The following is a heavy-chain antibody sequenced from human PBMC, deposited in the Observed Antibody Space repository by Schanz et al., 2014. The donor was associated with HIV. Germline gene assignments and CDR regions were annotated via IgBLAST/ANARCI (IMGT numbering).Heavy chain of an antibody. CDR1: GYTFNDYF. Sequence: QVQLVQSGAAVKKPEASVKVSCKASGYTFNDYFIHWIRQAPGQGLEWMGWIKPNDGGTKSAQKFLGRVTMTRDSSISTAYMELTRPTSADTAVYYCARSRFQLQWFDSWGQGTLVTVSS. V-gene: IGHV1-2*02. D-gene: IGHD2-2*01. CDR2: IKPNDGGT. J-gene: IGHJ5*01. CDR3: ARSRFQLQWFDS.